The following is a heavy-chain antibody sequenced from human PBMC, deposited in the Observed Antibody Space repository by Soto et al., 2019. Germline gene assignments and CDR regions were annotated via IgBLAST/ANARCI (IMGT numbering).Heavy chain of an antibody. J-gene: IGHJ5*02. CDR3: ARGMVFDNWFDP. CDR1: AGSISSGGYY. Sequence: PSETLSLTCTVSAGSISSGGYYWSWIRQHPGKGLEWIGYIYYSGSTYYNPSLKSRVTISVDTSKNQFSLKLSSVTAADTAVYYCARGMVFDNWFDPWGQGTLVTVSS. V-gene: IGHV4-31*03. CDR2: IYYSGST. D-gene: IGHD2-8*01.